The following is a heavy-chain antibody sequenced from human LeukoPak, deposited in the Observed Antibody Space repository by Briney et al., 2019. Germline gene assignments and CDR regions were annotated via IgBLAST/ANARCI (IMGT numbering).Heavy chain of an antibody. CDR1: GFSFSDYY. D-gene: IGHD6-19*01. J-gene: IGHJ4*02. Sequence: PGGCLRLSCAAPGFSFSDYYMTWIRQAPGKGLEWVSYISSSSSYTNYADSVKGRFTISRDNAKNSLYLQMNSLRAEDTAVYYCARVTSGWYKDYWGQGTLVTVSS. CDR3: ARVTSGWYKDY. V-gene: IGHV3-11*06. CDR2: ISSSSSYT.